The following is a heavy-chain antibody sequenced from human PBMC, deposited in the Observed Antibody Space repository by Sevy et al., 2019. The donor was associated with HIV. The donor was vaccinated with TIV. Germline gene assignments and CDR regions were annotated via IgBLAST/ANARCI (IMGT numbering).Heavy chain of an antibody. CDR1: GFTFSSHA. CDR3: ARAFTGGYQQSFDY. CDR2: ISDSGTTT. D-gene: IGHD1-26*01. J-gene: IGHJ4*02. V-gene: IGHV3-23*01. Sequence: GGSLRLSCAASGFTFSSHAMSWVRQAPGKGLEWVSAISDSGTTTYYEDSVKGRFTISRDNSKNTLYLQMDGLRAEDTAIYYCARAFTGGYQQSFDYWGQGTLVTASS.